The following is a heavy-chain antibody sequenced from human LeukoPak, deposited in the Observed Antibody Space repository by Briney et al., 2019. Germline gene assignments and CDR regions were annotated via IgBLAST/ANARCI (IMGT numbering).Heavy chain of an antibody. CDR1: DGSFSGYY. D-gene: IGHD6-13*01. Sequence: SETLSLTCAVYDGSFSGYYWSWIRQPPGKGLEWIGEINHSGSTNYNPSLKSRVTISVDTSKNQFSLKLSSVTAADTAVYYCARGSKMYSSSWYARYFDYWGQGTLVTVSS. J-gene: IGHJ4*02. CDR2: INHSGST. CDR3: ARGSKMYSSSWYARYFDY. V-gene: IGHV4-34*01.